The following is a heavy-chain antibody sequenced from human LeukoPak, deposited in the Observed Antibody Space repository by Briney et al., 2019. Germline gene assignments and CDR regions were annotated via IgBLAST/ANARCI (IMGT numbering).Heavy chain of an antibody. CDR1: GGSISVYH. CDR2: IYYSGTT. D-gene: IGHD3-16*02. J-gene: IGHJ4*02. CDR3: ARHLSGGTYPLDY. V-gene: IGHV4-59*08. Sequence: SETLSLTCSVSGGSISVYHWSWLRQPPGKGLEWIAHIYYSGTTTYNPSLNSRVTISVDTSKNQFSLKLNSVTAADTAVYYYARHLSGGTYPLDYWGQGTLVTVSS.